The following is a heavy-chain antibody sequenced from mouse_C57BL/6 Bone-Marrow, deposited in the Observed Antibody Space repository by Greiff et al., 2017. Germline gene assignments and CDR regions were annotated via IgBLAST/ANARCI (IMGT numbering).Heavy chain of an antibody. D-gene: IGHD1-1*01. CDR2: ISYDGSN. Sequence: EVQLVESGPGLVKPSQSLSLTCSVTGYSITSGYYWNWIRQFPGNKLEWMGSISYDGSNNYNPSLKNRISITRDTYKNQFFLKLNPVTTEDTATYYCAREDYGSDYWGQGTTLTVSS. J-gene: IGHJ2*01. CDR3: AREDYGSDY. CDR1: GYSITSGYY. V-gene: IGHV3-6*02.